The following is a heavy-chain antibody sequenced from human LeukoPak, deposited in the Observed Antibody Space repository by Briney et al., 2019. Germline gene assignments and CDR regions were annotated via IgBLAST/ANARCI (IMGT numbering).Heavy chain of an antibody. CDR3: AKDRGGDDILTRTLGYFDY. CDR2: ISGSGGST. D-gene: IGHD3-9*01. Sequence: GGSLRLSCAASGFTFSSYAMSWVRQAPGKGLEWVSAISGSGGSTYYADSVKGRFTISRDNSKNTLYLQMNSLRAEDTAVYYCAKDRGGDDILTRTLGYFDYWGQGTLVTVSS. J-gene: IGHJ4*02. CDR1: GFTFSSYA. V-gene: IGHV3-23*01.